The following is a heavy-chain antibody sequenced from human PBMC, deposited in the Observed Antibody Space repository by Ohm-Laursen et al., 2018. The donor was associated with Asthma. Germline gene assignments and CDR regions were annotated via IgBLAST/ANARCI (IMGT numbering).Heavy chain of an antibody. Sequence: SLRLSCAASGFTFSSYAMHWVRQAPGKGLEWVAVISYDGSNKYYADSVKGRFTISRDNSKNTLYLQMNSLRAEDTAVYYCAREDYYGSGSCDSWGQGTLVTVSS. CDR2: ISYDGSNK. J-gene: IGHJ4*02. CDR1: GFTFSSYA. D-gene: IGHD3-10*01. V-gene: IGHV3-30*04. CDR3: AREDYYGSGSCDS.